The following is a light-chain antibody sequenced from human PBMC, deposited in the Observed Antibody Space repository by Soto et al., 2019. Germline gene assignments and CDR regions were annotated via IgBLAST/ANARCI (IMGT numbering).Light chain of an antibody. Sequence: QSVVTQPPSVSGAPGQRVTISCTGSSSNIGADYDVHWYQQFPGRAPKLLINGNKNRPSAVPDRFSGSKSGTSASLDITGLQAEDEADYYCQSFDTRLNTVIFGGGTKLTVL. CDR3: QSFDTRLNTVI. J-gene: IGLJ2*01. CDR1: SSNIGADYD. CDR2: GNK. V-gene: IGLV1-40*01.